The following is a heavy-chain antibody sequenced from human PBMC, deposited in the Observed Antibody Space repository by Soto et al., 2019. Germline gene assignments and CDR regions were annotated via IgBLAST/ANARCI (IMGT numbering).Heavy chain of an antibody. D-gene: IGHD3-3*01. CDR3: ARDFRKERITIFGVGYNWFDP. CDR2: ISAYNGNT. V-gene: IGHV1-18*01. CDR1: GYTFTSYG. Sequence: ASVKVSCKASGYTFTSYGISWVRQAPGQGLEWMGWISAYNGNTNYAQKLQGRVTMTTDTSTSTAYMELRSLRSDDTAVYYCARDFRKERITIFGVGYNWFDPWGQGTLVTVSS. J-gene: IGHJ5*02.